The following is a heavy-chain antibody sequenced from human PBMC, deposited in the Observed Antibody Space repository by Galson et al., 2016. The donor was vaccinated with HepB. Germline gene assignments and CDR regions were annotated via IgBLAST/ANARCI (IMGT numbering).Heavy chain of an antibody. CDR3: ARHVDFVFLNSYVYWLDP. D-gene: IGHD3-3*01. CDR1: GYSFTSFW. Sequence: QSGAEVKKPGEALRISCKGSGYSFTSFWIAWVRKLPGKALEWMGLVYPGDSDIRYRRSFQGQVTISVDKSINTADLQLSSLKASDTAMSYCARHVDFVFLNSYVYWLDPWGQGTLVIVSS. V-gene: IGHV5-51*01. CDR2: VYPGDSDI. J-gene: IGHJ5*02.